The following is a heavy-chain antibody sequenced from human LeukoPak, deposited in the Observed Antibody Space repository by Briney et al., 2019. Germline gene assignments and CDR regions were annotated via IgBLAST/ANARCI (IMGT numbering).Heavy chain of an antibody. CDR2: SSM. D-gene: IGHD2-21*01. J-gene: IGHJ2*01. CDR3: ERAGDKGTANWYFDL. V-gene: IGHV3-48*03. CDR1: GFNFARSE. Sequence: GGSLRLSCAAAGFNFARSEMNWVRQAPGKGLEWISSSSMYYADSVKGRFTISRENAKQTLYLQMNSLRPEDTAVYYCERAGDKGTANWYFDLWGRGTLVTVSS.